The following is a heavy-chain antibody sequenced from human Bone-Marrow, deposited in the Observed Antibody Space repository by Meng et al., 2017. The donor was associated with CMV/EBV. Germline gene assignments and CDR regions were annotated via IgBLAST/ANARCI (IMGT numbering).Heavy chain of an antibody. CDR2: IYYSGST. CDR1: GGSISSSSYY. Sequence: SETLSLTCTVSGGSISSSSYYWGWIRQPPGKGLEWIGSIYYSGSTNYNPSLKSRVTISVDTSKNQFSLKLSSVTAADTAVYYCARSRLWFGELLPLGYWGQGPLVTVSS. J-gene: IGHJ4*02. CDR3: ARSRLWFGELLPLGY. V-gene: IGHV4-39*07. D-gene: IGHD3-10*01.